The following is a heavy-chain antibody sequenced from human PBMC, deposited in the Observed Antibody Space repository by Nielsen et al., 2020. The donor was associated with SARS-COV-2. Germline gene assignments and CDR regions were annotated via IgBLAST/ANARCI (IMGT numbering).Heavy chain of an antibody. V-gene: IGHV3-23*03. D-gene: IGHD3-22*01. J-gene: IGHJ3*02. Sequence: WIRQPPGKGLEWVSVIYSGGSSTYYADSVKGRLTISRDNSKNTLYLQMNSLRAEDTAVYYCARDYSPFYYDSSVGYAFDIWGQGTMVTVSS. CDR3: ARDYSPFYYDSSVGYAFDI. CDR2: IYSGGSST.